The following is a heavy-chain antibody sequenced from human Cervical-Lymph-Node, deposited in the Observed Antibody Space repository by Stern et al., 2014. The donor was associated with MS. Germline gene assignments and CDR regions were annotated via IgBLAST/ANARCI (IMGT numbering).Heavy chain of an antibody. CDR3: ARDAPGPVDQTACYDY. D-gene: IGHD2-21*01. V-gene: IGHV1-2*02. J-gene: IGHJ4*02. CDR1: TYTFTAYH. CDR2: IDCNSGAT. Sequence: QVQLVQSGAEVKQPGTSVKVSCKASTYTFTAYHLHWVRQAPGQGLEWMGWIDCNSGATKYAQKFQGRVTMTRATSISTAYMELSRLASDDTAVYYCARDAPGPVDQTACYDYWGQGTLVTVSS.